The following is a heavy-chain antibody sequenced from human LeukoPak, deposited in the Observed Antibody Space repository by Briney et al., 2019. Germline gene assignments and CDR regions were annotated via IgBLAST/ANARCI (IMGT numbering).Heavy chain of an antibody. CDR2: INHSGST. V-gene: IGHV4-34*01. Sequence: SETLSLTCAVYGGSFSGYYWSWIRQPPGKGLEWIGEINHSGSTNYNPSLKSRVTISLDTSKNQLSLRLSSVTAADTAVYYCARDQSSTWGGYNWFDPWGQGTLVTVSS. D-gene: IGHD6-13*01. J-gene: IGHJ5*02. CDR1: GGSFSGYY. CDR3: ARDQSSTWGGYNWFDP.